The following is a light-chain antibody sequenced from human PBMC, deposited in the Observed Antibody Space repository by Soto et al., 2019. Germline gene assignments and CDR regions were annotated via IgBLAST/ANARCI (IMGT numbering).Light chain of an antibody. CDR3: QQFNSWPYT. CDR2: HAS. V-gene: IGKV3-15*01. Sequence: EIVLTQSPATLSLSRGERATLSCRASQSLNTNFAWYQQKPGQAPSLLIYHASTRATGIPASFSGSGSGTEFTLAIRSLQSEDSAVYYCQQFNSWPYTFGQGTKVDI. CDR1: QSLNTN. J-gene: IGKJ2*01.